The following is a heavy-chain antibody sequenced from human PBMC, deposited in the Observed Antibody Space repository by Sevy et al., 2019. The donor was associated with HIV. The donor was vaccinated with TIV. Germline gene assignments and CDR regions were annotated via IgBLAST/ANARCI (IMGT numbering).Heavy chain of an antibody. D-gene: IGHD6-13*01. Sequence: ASVKVSCKASGGTFSSYAISWVRQAPGQGLEWMGGIIPIFGTANYAQMFQGRVTITADKSTSTAYMELSSLRSEDTAVYYCAREPIAGGGRGAFDIWGQGTMVTVSS. V-gene: IGHV1-69*06. CDR2: IIPIFGTA. CDR3: AREPIAGGGRGAFDI. J-gene: IGHJ3*02. CDR1: GGTFSSYA.